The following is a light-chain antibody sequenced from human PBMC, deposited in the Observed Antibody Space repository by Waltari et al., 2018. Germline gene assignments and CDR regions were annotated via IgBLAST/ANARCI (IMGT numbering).Light chain of an antibody. J-gene: IGLJ2*01. CDR3: SSYISSDTLEL. V-gene: IGLV2-14*03. Sequence: HSALTQPASVSGSPGQSITISCTGTSSDIGNYNYVSWYQKHPGKAPKLMIFDVSNRHSGVSERCSGSKSGNTASLTISGLQAEDEADYYGSSYISSDTLELFGGGTSLTVL. CDR2: DVS. CDR1: SSDIGNYNY.